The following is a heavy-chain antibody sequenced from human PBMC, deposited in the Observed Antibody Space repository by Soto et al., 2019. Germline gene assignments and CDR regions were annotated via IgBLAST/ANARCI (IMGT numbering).Heavy chain of an antibody. J-gene: IGHJ5*02. D-gene: IGHD6-13*01. CDR2: INHSGST. CDR1: GGSSSGYY. V-gene: IGHV4-34*01. Sequence: SETLSLTCAVYGGSSSGYYWSWIRQPPWKGLEWIGEINHSGSTNYNPSLKSRVTISVDTSKNQFSLKLSSVTAADTAVYYCARAATEPNSSSWTGHNWCEHWGQGTLVNVSS. CDR3: ARAATEPNSSSWTGHNWCEH.